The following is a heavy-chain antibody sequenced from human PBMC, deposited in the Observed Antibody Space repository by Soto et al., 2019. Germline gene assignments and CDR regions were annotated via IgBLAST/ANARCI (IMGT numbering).Heavy chain of an antibody. CDR1: GGSVSSGDYF. D-gene: IGHD3-10*01. Sequence: SETLSLTCTVSGGSVSSGDYFWSWLRQSPGKRLEWIAYIYYSGSTNYNPSLKSRATISVDTSKSQVSLTLTSMTAADAALYYCARSPNYYYYCLDVWVQGTAVTVS. CDR3: ARSPNYYYYCLDV. V-gene: IGHV4-61*08. CDR2: IYYSGST. J-gene: IGHJ6*02.